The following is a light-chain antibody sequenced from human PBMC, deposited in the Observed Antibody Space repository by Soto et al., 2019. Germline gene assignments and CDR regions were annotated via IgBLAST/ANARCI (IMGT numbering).Light chain of an antibody. CDR3: AAWDDSLSGGV. Sequence: QSVLTQPPSASGTPGQRVTISCSGSSSNIGGNYVYWYQQLPGTAPKLLIYRNNQRPSGVPDRFSGPKSGTSASLAISGLRSEDEADYYCAAWDDSLSGGVFGGGTKLTVL. J-gene: IGLJ3*02. V-gene: IGLV1-47*01. CDR1: SSNIGGNY. CDR2: RNN.